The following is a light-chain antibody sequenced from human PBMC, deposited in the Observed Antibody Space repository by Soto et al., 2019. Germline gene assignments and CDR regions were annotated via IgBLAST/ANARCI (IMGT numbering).Light chain of an antibody. Sequence: DIQMTQSPSTLSASVVDRFTITFLASQSITNWLAWFQQKPGKAPKVLIYDVSSLESGVPSRFSGSGSGTEFTLTISSPQPDDVATYYCQQYNNFRWTFGQGTKVDIK. CDR3: QQYNNFRWT. CDR1: QSITNW. V-gene: IGKV1-5*01. CDR2: DVS. J-gene: IGKJ1*01.